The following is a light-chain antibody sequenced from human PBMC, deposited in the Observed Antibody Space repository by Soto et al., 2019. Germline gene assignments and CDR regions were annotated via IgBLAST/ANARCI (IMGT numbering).Light chain of an antibody. J-gene: IGKJ1*01. Sequence: EIVLTQSPGTLSSSPGERATLSCRASQSVSSSDLAWYQQRLGQAPRLLIYGASSRATGIPDRFSGSGAGTDFPLTISRLEPEDFAVYYCQQYGSTPRAFGQGTKVEIK. CDR2: GAS. CDR1: QSVSSSD. V-gene: IGKV3-20*01. CDR3: QQYGSTPRA.